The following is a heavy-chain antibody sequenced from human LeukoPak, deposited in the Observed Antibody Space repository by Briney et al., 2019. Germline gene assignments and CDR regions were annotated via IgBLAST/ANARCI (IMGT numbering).Heavy chain of an antibody. J-gene: IGHJ5*02. CDR3: ARGTDYYDSSGYYDKWFDP. CDR1: GLTFDDYG. Sequence: GGSLGLSCAACGLTFDDYGMSWVRQAPGKGLEWVSGINWNGGSTGYADSVKGRFTISRDNAKNSLYLQMNSLRAEDTALYHCARGTDYYDSSGYYDKWFDPWGQGTLVTVSS. D-gene: IGHD3-22*01. V-gene: IGHV3-20*01. CDR2: INWNGGST.